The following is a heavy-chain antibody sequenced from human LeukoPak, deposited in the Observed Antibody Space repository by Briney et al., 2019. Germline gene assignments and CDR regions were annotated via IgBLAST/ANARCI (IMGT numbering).Heavy chain of an antibody. Sequence: ASVKVSCKASGYTFTSYDINWVRQAPGQGLEWMGWINPKSGGTNFAQKFQGRVTMTRDTSISTAYMELSRVRSDDTAMYYCSRSVDGYNYEPWFDPWGQGTLVTVSS. D-gene: IGHD5-24*01. CDR1: GYTFTSYD. CDR3: SRSVDGYNYEPWFDP. CDR2: INPKSGGT. V-gene: IGHV1-2*02. J-gene: IGHJ5*02.